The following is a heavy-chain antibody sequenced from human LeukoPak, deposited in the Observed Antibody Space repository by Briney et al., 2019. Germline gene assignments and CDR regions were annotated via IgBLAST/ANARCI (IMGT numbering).Heavy chain of an antibody. J-gene: IGHJ4*02. D-gene: IGHD5-18*01. V-gene: IGHV4-59*01. Sequence: TSETLSLTCTVSGGSISSYYWSWIRQPPGKGLEWIGYIYDSGSTNYNPSLKSRVTISVDTSKNKFSLKLSLVTAADTAVYYCARNQRGYNYGPFDYWGQGTLVTVSS. CDR3: ARNQRGYNYGPFDY. CDR1: GGSISSYY. CDR2: IYDSGST.